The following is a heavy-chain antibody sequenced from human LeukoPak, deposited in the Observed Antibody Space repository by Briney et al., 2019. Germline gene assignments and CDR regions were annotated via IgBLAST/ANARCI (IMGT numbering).Heavy chain of an antibody. J-gene: IGHJ4*02. CDR2: ISGSGGST. Sequence: GGSLRLPCAASGFTFSSYAMSWVRQAPGKGLEWVSAISGSGGSTYYADSVKGRFTISRDNSKNTLYLQMNSLRAEDTAVYYCAKGWAYYGSGSYLGDYWGQGALVTVSS. V-gene: IGHV3-23*01. D-gene: IGHD3-10*01. CDR1: GFTFSSYA. CDR3: AKGWAYYGSGSYLGDY.